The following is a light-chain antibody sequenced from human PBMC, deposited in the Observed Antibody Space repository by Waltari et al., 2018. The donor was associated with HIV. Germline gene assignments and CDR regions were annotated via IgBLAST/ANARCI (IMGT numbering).Light chain of an antibody. CDR1: TIGSQT. CDR3: QVWDESSDYVL. Sequence: SYVLTQTPSVSVAPGPTARITCGGNTIGSQTVHWYQQKPSPAPLLVVYDDGYRPSGIPERFSGSYSGNTATLTISRVEAGDEADYYCQVWDESSDYVLFGGGTKLTVL. J-gene: IGLJ2*01. V-gene: IGLV3-21*02. CDR2: DDG.